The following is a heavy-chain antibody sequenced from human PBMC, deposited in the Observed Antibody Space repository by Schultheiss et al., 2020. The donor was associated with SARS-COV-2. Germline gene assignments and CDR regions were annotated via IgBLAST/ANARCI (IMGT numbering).Heavy chain of an antibody. Sequence: ASVKVSCKASGYTFTGYYMHWVRQAPGQGLEWMGWINPNSGGTNYAQKFQGRVTMTRDTSISTAYMELSRLRSDDTAVYYCAREGYYDSSVLNPRGAFDIWGQGTMVTVSS. V-gene: IGHV1-2*02. J-gene: IGHJ3*02. CDR2: INPNSGGT. CDR1: GYTFTGYY. CDR3: AREGYYDSSVLNPRGAFDI. D-gene: IGHD3-22*01.